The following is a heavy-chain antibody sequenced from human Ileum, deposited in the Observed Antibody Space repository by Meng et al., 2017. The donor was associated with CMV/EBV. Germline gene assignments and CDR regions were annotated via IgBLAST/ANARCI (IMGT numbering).Heavy chain of an antibody. V-gene: IGHV3-21*01. Sequence: GESLKISCAASGFTFSSYSMNWVRQAPGKGLEWVSSISSSSSYIYYADSVKGRFTISRDNAKNSLYLQMNSLRAEDTAVYYCARAGTYNWFDPWGQGTLFTVSS. CDR1: GFTFSSYS. CDR2: ISSSSSYI. D-gene: IGHD1-1*01. J-gene: IGHJ5*02. CDR3: ARAGTYNWFDP.